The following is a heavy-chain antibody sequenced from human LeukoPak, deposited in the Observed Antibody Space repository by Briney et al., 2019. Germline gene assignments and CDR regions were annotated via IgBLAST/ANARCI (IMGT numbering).Heavy chain of an antibody. D-gene: IGHD3-10*01. CDR1: GFTFSSYT. V-gene: IGHV3-21*01. Sequence: GGSLRLSCAASGFTFSSYTMNWVRQAPGKGLEWVSSISASSSYIYYADSLKGRFTISRDNAKNSLYLQMNSLRAEDTAVYYCASWGAGGPIGPERHLVRGVDYWGQGTLVTVSS. CDR3: ASWGAGGPIGPERHLVRGVDY. J-gene: IGHJ4*02. CDR2: ISASSSYI.